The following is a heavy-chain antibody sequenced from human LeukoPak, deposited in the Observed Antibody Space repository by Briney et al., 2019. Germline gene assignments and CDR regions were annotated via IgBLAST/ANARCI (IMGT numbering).Heavy chain of an antibody. CDR2: ISGSGGST. Sequence: GGSLRLSCAASGFTFSSYAMSWVRQAPEKGLEWVSAISGSGGSTYYADSVKGRFTISRDNSKNTLYLQMNSLRAEDTAVYYYAKIGSGSYVYWGQGTLVTVSS. CDR3: AKIGSGSYVY. D-gene: IGHD3-10*01. CDR1: GFTFSSYA. V-gene: IGHV3-23*01. J-gene: IGHJ4*02.